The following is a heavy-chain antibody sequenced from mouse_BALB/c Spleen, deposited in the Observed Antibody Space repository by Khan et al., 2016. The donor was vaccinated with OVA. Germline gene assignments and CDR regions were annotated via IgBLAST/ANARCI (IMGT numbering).Heavy chain of an antibody. Sequence: EVKLLESGGGLVQPGGSLKLSCAASGFDISRYWMSWVRQAPGKGLEWIGEINPDSSTINYTPSLKDKFIISRDNAKNTLYLQMSKVSSEDTALYYCARPYRNDGGAWFAYWGQGTLITVSA. D-gene: IGHD2-14*01. CDR2: INPDSSTI. CDR3: ARPYRNDGGAWFAY. J-gene: IGHJ3*01. CDR1: GFDISRYW. V-gene: IGHV4-1*02.